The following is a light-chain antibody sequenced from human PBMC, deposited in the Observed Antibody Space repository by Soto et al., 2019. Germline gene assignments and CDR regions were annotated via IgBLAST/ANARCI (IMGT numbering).Light chain of an antibody. J-gene: IGKJ1*01. CDR1: QSISSW. CDR2: KAS. V-gene: IGKV1-5*03. Sequence: DIQLTQSPSTLSASVGDRVTITCRASQSISSWLAWYQQKPGKAPKLLIYKASSLESGVPSRFSGSGSGTEFTLTISSLQPDDFATYYCQQYNSYSWTFGQGPKLEL. CDR3: QQYNSYSWT.